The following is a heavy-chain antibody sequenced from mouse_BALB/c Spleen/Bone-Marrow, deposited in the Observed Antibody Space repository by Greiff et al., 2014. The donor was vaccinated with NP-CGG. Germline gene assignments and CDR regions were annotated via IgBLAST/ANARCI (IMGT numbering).Heavy chain of an antibody. V-gene: IGHV5-6-4*01. CDR1: GFTFSSYT. CDR2: ISSGGSYT. CDR3: TRDRGGTTTVVATPFDY. J-gene: IGHJ2*01. D-gene: IGHD1-1*01. Sequence: EVHLVESGGGLVKPGGSLKLSCAASGFTFSSYTMSWVRQTPEKRLEWVATISSGGSYTYYPDSVKGRFTISRDNAKNTLYLQMSSLKSEDTAMYYCTRDRGGTTTVVATPFDYWGQGTTLTVSS.